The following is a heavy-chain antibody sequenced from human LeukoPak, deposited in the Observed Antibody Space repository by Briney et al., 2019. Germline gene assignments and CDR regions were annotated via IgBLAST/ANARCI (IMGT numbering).Heavy chain of an antibody. CDR3: ASHRRQYSSSVTNDY. Sequence: SVKVSCKASGGTFSSYAISWVRQAPGQGLEWMGGIIPIFGTANYAQKFQGRVTITTDESTSTAYMELSSLRSEDTAVYYCASHRRQYSSSVTNDYWGQGTLVTVSS. CDR1: GGTFSSYA. J-gene: IGHJ4*02. V-gene: IGHV1-69*05. CDR2: IIPIFGTA. D-gene: IGHD6-13*01.